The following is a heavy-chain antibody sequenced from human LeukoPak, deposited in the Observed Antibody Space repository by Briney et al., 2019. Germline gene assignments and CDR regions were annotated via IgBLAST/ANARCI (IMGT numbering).Heavy chain of an antibody. D-gene: IGHD2-21*02. J-gene: IGHJ4*02. CDR2: IWYDGSNQ. Sequence: PGGSLRLSCAASGFTFSSYWMHWVRQAPGKGLEWVAVIWYDGSNQYYADSVKGRFTISRDNSKNTVDLQMNSLRAEDTAVYFCAKDKDTPATAQPQRGYFESWGQGTLVTVSS. CDR1: GFTFSSYW. CDR3: AKDKDTPATAQPQRGYFES. V-gene: IGHV3-33*06.